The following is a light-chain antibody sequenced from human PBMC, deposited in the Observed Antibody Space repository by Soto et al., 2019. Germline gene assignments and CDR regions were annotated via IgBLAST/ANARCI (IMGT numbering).Light chain of an antibody. CDR3: QQFHDWPLT. J-gene: IGKJ4*01. Sequence: EIVMTQSPATLSVSPGERATLSCRASQSVNSNLAWYQQKPGQAPRLLIYDVSTRATGFPARFSGSGSGTEFTLTIGSLQSEDFAVYYCQQFHDWPLTFGGGTKVEIK. CDR1: QSVNSN. V-gene: IGKV3-15*01. CDR2: DVS.